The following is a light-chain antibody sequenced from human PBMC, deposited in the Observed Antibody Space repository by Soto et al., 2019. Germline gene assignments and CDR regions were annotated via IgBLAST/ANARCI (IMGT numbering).Light chain of an antibody. CDR2: DAS. J-gene: IGKJ1*01. CDR3: QHYNNWWT. Sequence: EIVWTQSPGTLSLSPGERASISCRASQSVSSNYLAWYKQKPGQAPRLLIYDASNRATGIPARFSGSGSGTDFTLTISCLKSEEFAVDYCQHYNNWWTFGQGTKVDIK. CDR1: QSVSSNY. V-gene: IGKV3D-20*02.